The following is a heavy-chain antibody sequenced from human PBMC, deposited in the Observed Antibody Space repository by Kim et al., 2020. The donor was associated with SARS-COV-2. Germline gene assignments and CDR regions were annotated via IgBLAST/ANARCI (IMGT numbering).Heavy chain of an antibody. CDR3: ARQRIQHDDGDY. D-gene: IGHD5-18*01. CDR1: GGSIRSRSYH. CDR2: ISYGGTT. J-gene: IGHJ4*02. Sequence: SEXLSLTCTVSGGSIRSRSYHWGWIRQPPGEGLEWIGSISYGGTTYYNPSLKSRVTIFVDTSKNQFSLSLSSVTAADTAVYYCARQRIQHDDGDYWGQGTLVTVSS. V-gene: IGHV4-39*01.